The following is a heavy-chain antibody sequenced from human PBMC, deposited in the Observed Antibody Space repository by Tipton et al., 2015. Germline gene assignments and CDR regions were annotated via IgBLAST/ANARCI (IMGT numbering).Heavy chain of an antibody. Sequence: QVQLVQSGAEVKKPGASVKVSCKASGYTFTSYDIHWVRQAPGQGLQWMGWISAYNGNTNYAQKLQGRVTMTTDTSTSTAYMELRSLRSDDTAVYYCARDNWQWLASGGWFDPWGQGTLVTVSS. D-gene: IGHD6-19*01. V-gene: IGHV1-18*01. CDR2: ISAYNGNT. CDR3: ARDNWQWLASGGWFDP. CDR1: GYTFTSYD. J-gene: IGHJ5*02.